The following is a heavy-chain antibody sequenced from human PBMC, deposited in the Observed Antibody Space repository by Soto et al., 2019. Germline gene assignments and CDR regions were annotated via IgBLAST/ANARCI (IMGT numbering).Heavy chain of an antibody. Sequence: WASVKVSCKASGYTFKSYAVHWVRQAPGQRLEWMGWINTGNGNTKYSQKFQGRVIITRDTSASTAYMEVSSLRYEDTAIYYCVRSVVVRGVFTFDCWGQGTLVTVSS. CDR2: INTGNGNT. J-gene: IGHJ4*02. V-gene: IGHV1-3*04. CDR1: GYTFKSYA. CDR3: VRSVVVRGVFTFDC. D-gene: IGHD3-10*01.